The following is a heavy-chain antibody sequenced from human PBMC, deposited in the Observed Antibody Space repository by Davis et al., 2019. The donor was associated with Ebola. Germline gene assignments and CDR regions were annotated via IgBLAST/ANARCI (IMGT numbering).Heavy chain of an antibody. CDR1: GGSISSGGYY. J-gene: IGHJ4*02. D-gene: IGHD4-17*01. Sequence: SETLSLTCTVSGGSISSGGYYWSWIRQHLGKGLEWIGYIYYSGSTNYNPSLKSRVTISVDTSKNQFSLKLSSVTAADTAVYYCARHKGDYVSGRFDYWGQGTLVTVSS. CDR3: ARHKGDYVSGRFDY. CDR2: IYYSGST. V-gene: IGHV4-61*08.